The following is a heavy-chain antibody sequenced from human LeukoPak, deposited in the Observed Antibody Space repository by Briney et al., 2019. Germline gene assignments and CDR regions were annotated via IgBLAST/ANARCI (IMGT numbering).Heavy chain of an antibody. J-gene: IGHJ4*02. V-gene: IGHV3-23*01. Sequence: PGGSLRLSCIASGFTFRNYGMSWVRQAPGKRLEWVSGLSDAGVRIFYSDSVKGRFTISRDNSKNTLYLQMDSLRAEDTAVYYCANTHCDSSPIVWNFWGQGTLVTVSS. D-gene: IGHD6-6*01. CDR1: GFTFRNYG. CDR2: LSDAGVRI. CDR3: ANTHCDSSPIVWNF.